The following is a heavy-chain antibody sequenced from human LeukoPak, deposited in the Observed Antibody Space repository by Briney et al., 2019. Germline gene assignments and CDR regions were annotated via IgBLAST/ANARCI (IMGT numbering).Heavy chain of an antibody. CDR1: GFTFSSYG. V-gene: IGHV3-30*03. J-gene: IGHJ4*02. Sequence: PGRSLRLSCAASGFTFSSYGMHWVRQAPGKGLEWVALISDDGSNKYYADSVKGRFTISRDNSKNTLYLQMNSLRAEDTAVYYCARGLCGADCYDYWGQGTLVTVSS. CDR2: ISDDGSNK. CDR3: ARGLCGADCYDY. D-gene: IGHD2-21*01.